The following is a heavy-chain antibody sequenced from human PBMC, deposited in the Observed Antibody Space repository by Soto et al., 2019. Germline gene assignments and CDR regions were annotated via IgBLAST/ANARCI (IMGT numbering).Heavy chain of an antibody. V-gene: IGHV4-39*07. CDR1: GDSISTSNYY. CDR3: SRRGGDFYLFDA. D-gene: IGHD3-9*01. J-gene: IGHJ4*01. CDR2: LFYSGGT. Sequence: SETLSLTCSVSGDSISTSNYYWGWIRQPPGKGLEWIGHLFYSGGTYYTPSLKSPVSISMDTYKNEFSLKLTSITAADTAIYFCSRRGGDFYLFDAWGQGILVTVSS.